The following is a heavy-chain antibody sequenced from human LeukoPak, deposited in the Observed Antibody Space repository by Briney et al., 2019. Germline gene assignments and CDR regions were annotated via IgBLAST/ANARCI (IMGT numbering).Heavy chain of an antibody. D-gene: IGHD6-19*01. CDR3: ARGMGIAVAGQVGATSGYDY. CDR2: INHSGST. J-gene: IGHJ4*02. CDR1: GGSFSGYY. V-gene: IGHV4-34*01. Sequence: PSETLSLTCAVYGGSFSGYYWSWIRQPPGKGLEWIGEINHSGSTNYNPSLKSRVTISVDTCKNQFSLKLSSVTAADTAVYYCARGMGIAVAGQVGATSGYDYWGQGTLVTVSS.